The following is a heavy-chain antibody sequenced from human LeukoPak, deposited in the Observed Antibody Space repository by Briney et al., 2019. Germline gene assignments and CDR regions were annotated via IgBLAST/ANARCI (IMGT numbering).Heavy chain of an antibody. CDR3: ARAACSSTSCGAFDI. J-gene: IGHJ3*02. V-gene: IGHV1-2*02. Sequence: ASVKVSCKASGYTFTGYYMHWVRQAPGQGLEWMGWINPNSGGTNYAQKFQGRVTMTGDTSISTAYMELSRLRSDDTAVYYCARAACSSTSCGAFDIWGQGTMVTVSS. D-gene: IGHD2-2*01. CDR2: INPNSGGT. CDR1: GYTFTGYY.